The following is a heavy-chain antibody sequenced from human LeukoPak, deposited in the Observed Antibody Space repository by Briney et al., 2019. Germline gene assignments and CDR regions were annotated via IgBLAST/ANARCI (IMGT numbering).Heavy chain of an antibody. CDR2: INHSGST. D-gene: IGHD6-6*01. Sequence: SETLSLTCAVYGGSFSGYYWSWIRQPPGKGLEWIGEINHSGSTNYNPSLKSRVTISVDTSKNQFSLKLSSVTAADTAVYYCARDTRPYSSSTWGQGTLVTVSS. V-gene: IGHV4-34*01. CDR1: GGSFSGYY. CDR3: ARDTRPYSSST. J-gene: IGHJ5*02.